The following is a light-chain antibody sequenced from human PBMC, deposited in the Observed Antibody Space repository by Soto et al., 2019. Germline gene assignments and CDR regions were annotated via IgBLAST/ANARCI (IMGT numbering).Light chain of an antibody. J-gene: IGLJ2*01. V-gene: IGLV2-14*01. CDR1: SSDVGGYNY. CDR2: EVS. Sequence: QSALTQPASVSGSPGQSITISCTGTSSDVGGYNYVSWYQQHPGKAPKLMIYEVSNRPSGVSNRLSGSKSVNTASLAISGLQAEDEADYYCSSYTSRSTRVFGGGTQLTVL. CDR3: SSYTSRSTRV.